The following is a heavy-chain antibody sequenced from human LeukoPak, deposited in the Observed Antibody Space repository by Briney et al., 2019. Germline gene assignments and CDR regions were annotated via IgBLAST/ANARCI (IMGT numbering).Heavy chain of an antibody. D-gene: IGHD3-22*01. J-gene: IGHJ3*02. V-gene: IGHV4-38-2*02. CDR1: GYSISSGYY. Sequence: SETLSLTCTVSGYSISSGYYWGWIRQPPGKGLEWIGSIYHTGSTDYNPSLKSRVTISVDTSNNQFSLKLDFVTAADTAVYYCARDRPYYYDSSGYVAFDIWAQGTMVTVSS. CDR3: ARDRPYYYDSSGYVAFDI. CDR2: IYHTGST.